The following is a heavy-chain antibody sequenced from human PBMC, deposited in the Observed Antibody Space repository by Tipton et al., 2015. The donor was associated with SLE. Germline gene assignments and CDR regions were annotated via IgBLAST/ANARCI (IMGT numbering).Heavy chain of an antibody. CDR3: ARYPESNYHWFGP. V-gene: IGHV4-39*07. J-gene: IGHJ5*02. CDR1: GGSISSHY. CDR2: IYHSGTA. D-gene: IGHD4-11*01. Sequence: TLSLTCTVSGGSISSHYWGWIRQPPGKGLEWIGSIYHSGTAYYNPSLKSRVTISVDTSKNQISLKLSSVTAADTAVYYCARYPESNYHWFGPWGQGALATVSS.